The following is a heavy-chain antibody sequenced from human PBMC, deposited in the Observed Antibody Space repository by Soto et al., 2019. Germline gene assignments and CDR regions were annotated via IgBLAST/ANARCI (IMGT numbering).Heavy chain of an antibody. Sequence: GASVKVSCKASGYTFTSYYMHWVRQARGQGLEWMGIINPSGGSTSYAQKFQGRVAMTRDTSTSTVYMELSSLRSEDTAVYYCARDLKVRGVIYYYYGMDVWGQGTTVTVSS. CDR2: INPSGGST. CDR1: GYTFTSYY. CDR3: ARDLKVRGVIYYYYGMDV. V-gene: IGHV1-46*01. J-gene: IGHJ6*02. D-gene: IGHD3-10*01.